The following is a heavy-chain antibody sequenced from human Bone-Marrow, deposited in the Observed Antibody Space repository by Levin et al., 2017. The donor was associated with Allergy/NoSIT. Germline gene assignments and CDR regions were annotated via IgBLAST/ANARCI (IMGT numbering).Heavy chain of an antibody. CDR3: TTDIPIAANDAFDI. CDR1: GFTFSNAW. D-gene: IGHD6-25*01. J-gene: IGHJ3*02. CDR2: IKSKTDGGTT. V-gene: IGHV3-15*01. Sequence: PGGSLRLSCAASGFTFSNAWMSWVRQAPGKGLEWVGRIKSKTDGGTTDYAAPVKGRFTISRDDSKNTLYLQMNSLKTEDTAVYYCTTDIPIAANDAFDIWGQGTMVTVSS.